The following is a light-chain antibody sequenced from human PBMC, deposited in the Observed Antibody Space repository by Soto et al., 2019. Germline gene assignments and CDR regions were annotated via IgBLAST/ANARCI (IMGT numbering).Light chain of an antibody. V-gene: IGKV1-9*01. Sequence: DIQLTQSPSFLSASVGDRVTITCRASQGIGSYLAWYQQRPGKAPKLLIYAASTLQSGVPSRFRGSGSGTDFTFTISRLQPEDIATYYCQQYENLPTFGQGTRLEIK. CDR1: QGIGSY. CDR3: QQYENLPT. J-gene: IGKJ5*01. CDR2: AAS.